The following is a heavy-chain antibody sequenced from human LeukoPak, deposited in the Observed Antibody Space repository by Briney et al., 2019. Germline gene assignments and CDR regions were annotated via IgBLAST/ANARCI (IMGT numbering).Heavy chain of an antibody. CDR2: IKYDGSEQ. CDR1: GFIFSSHW. J-gene: IGHJ4*02. V-gene: IGHV3-7*03. Sequence: GGSLRLSCTSSGFIFSSHWMNWVHQAPGKGPEWVANIKYDGSEQYHVDSVKGRFSISRDNTKNLLYLQMNSLRVEDTAVYYCARDYGWSFANWGQGTLVTVSS. CDR3: ARDYGWSFAN. D-gene: IGHD3-10*01.